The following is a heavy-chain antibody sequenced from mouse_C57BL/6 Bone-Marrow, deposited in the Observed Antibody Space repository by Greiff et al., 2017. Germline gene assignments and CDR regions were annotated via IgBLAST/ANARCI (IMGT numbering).Heavy chain of an antibody. CDR1: GFTFNTYA. D-gene: IGHD4-1*01. CDR3: GRDNWYPYAKDD. Sequence: EVQRVESGGGLVQPKGSLKLSCAASGFTFNTYAMHWVRQAPGKGLEWVARIRRKSSNYATYYAVSVKDRLTTSRYDLQTLLYLQMNDPKAEDTAKYCCGRDNWYPYAKDDGGQGTSVTVAA. J-gene: IGHJ4*01. CDR2: IRRKSSNYAT. V-gene: IGHV10-3*01.